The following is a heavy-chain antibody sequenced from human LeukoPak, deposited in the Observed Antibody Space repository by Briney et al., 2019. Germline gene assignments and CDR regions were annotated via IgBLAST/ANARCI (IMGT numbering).Heavy chain of an antibody. J-gene: IGHJ4*02. Sequence: SETLSLTCAVYGGSFSGYYWSWIRQPPGKGLEWIGEINHSGSTNYNPSLKSRVTISVDTSKNQFSLKLSSVTAADTAVYYCARDMDYYGSGPLDYWGQGTLVTVSS. CDR1: GGSFSGYY. CDR2: INHSGST. D-gene: IGHD3-10*01. V-gene: IGHV4-34*01. CDR3: ARDMDYYGSGPLDY.